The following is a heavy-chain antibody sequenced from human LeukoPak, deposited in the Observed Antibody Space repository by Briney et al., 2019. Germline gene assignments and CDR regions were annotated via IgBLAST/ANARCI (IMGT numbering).Heavy chain of an antibody. CDR2: IKQDGSEK. Sequence: PGKPLRLSCAASGFTFSSYWMSWVRQAPGKGLEWVANIKQDGSEKYYVDSVKGRFTISRDNAKNSLYLQMNSLRAEDTAVYHCARGGGGYVGFDYWGQGTLVTVSS. J-gene: IGHJ4*02. CDR3: ARGGGGYVGFDY. V-gene: IGHV3-7*03. D-gene: IGHD5-12*01. CDR1: GFTFSSYW.